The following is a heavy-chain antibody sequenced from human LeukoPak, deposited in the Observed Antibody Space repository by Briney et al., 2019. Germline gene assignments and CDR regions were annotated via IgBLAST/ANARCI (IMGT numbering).Heavy chain of an antibody. D-gene: IGHD2-2*01. CDR2: IKSKTDGGTT. J-gene: IGHJ6*02. V-gene: IGHV3-15*01. Sequence: PGGSLRLSCAASGFTFSNAWMSWVRQAPGKGLEWVGRIKSKTDGGTTDYAAPVKGRFTISRDDSKNTLYLQMNSLKTEDTAVYYCTTQGYCSSPSCYVDYYYGMDVWGQGTTVTVSS. CDR3: TTQGYCSSPSCYVDYYYGMDV. CDR1: GFTFSNAW.